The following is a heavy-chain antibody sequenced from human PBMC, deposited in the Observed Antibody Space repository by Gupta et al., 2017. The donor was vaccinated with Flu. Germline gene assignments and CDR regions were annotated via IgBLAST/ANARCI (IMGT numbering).Heavy chain of an antibody. Sequence: EVQLVESGGGLVKPGGSLRLSCEASGFTFSSYVMKWVRQAPGKGLEWISSISKVSTYIYYTDSVKGRFTISRDNARNLVDLEMNNLRVEDTAVYYCVRDPSTSRDYHGMDVWGPGTTVTVSS. CDR3: VRDPSTSRDYHGMDV. V-gene: IGHV3-21*06. CDR2: ISKVSTYI. CDR1: GFTFSSYV. D-gene: IGHD2-2*01. J-gene: IGHJ6*02.